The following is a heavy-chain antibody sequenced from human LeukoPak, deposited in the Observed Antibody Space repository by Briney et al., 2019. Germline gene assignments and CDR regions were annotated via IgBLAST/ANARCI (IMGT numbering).Heavy chain of an antibody. D-gene: IGHD5-24*01. Sequence: GKSLTLSCVVSGFNFDNFAMHWVRQPLGKGLEWVAVISHDGRAKYYADSMKGRITISRDNSKNTLFLQMNNLRSEDTAVYFCARPSPPGDGYNPPDHWGQGTLVTVSS. CDR3: ARPSPPGDGYNPPDH. CDR1: GFNFDNFA. CDR2: ISHDGRAK. V-gene: IGHV3-30*04. J-gene: IGHJ4*02.